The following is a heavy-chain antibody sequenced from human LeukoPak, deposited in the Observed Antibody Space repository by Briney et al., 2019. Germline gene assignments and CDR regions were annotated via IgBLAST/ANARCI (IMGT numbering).Heavy chain of an antibody. CDR1: GYSMSSGYY. Sequence: SETLSLTCTVSGYSMSSGYYWGWIRQPPERGLEWIGSMYHTGSTYYNPSLKSRVTMSLDTSKNQFSLKLNSVTAADTAVYFCARKDGDLWGQGTLVTVSS. V-gene: IGHV4-38-2*02. J-gene: IGHJ4*02. CDR2: MYHTGST. CDR3: ARKDGDL.